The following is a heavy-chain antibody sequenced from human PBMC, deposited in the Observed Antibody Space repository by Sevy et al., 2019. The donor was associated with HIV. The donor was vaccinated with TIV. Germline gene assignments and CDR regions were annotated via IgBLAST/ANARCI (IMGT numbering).Heavy chain of an antibody. D-gene: IGHD3-3*01. J-gene: IGHJ4*02. CDR3: ARDGRGFWSGYSYTFDY. CDR1: EFTFSDYY. V-gene: IGHV3-11*01. Sequence: GGSLRLSCAASEFTFSDYYMSWIRQAPGKGLEWVSYISSSGSTIYQADSVKGRFTISRDNAKNSLYLQMNSLRAEDTAVYYCARDGRGFWSGYSYTFDYWGQGTLVTVSS. CDR2: ISSSGSTI.